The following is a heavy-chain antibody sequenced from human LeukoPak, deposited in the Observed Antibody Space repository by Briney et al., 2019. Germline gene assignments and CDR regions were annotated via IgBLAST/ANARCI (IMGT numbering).Heavy chain of an antibody. V-gene: IGHV4-4*09. CDR3: ARHGSKLVGASTIYFDK. J-gene: IGHJ4*02. CDR1: GGFISNNY. Sequence: SETLSLTCTVSGGFISNNYWSWLRQPPGKGLEWIGYIYSGGSTSYNPSLESRVTISVDTSNNHFSLNLNSVTAADTAVYFCARHGSKLVGASTIYFDKWGQGVLVTVSS. CDR2: IYSGGST. D-gene: IGHD1-26*01.